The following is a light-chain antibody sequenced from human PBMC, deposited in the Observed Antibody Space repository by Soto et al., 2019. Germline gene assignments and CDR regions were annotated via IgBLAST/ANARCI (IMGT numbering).Light chain of an antibody. CDR1: QDIGKN. CDR2: DAS. Sequence: DIQMTQSPSSLSVSVGDRVTITCQASQDIGKNLNWYQQKPGKAPKLLIYDASNLETGVPSRFSGSGSGTDFTFTNSRLQPEDIATYYCQHYDNLPSVTFGQGTRLEIK. V-gene: IGKV1-33*01. CDR3: QHYDNLPSVT. J-gene: IGKJ5*01.